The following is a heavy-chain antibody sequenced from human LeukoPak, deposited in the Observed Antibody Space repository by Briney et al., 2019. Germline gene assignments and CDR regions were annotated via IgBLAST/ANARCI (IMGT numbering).Heavy chain of an antibody. J-gene: IGHJ4*02. V-gene: IGHV4-59*12. CDR1: GGSISSYY. D-gene: IGHD3-10*01. Sequence: SETLSLTCTVSGGSISSYYWSWIRQPPGKGLEWIGEIYHSGSTNYNPSLKSRVTISVDKSKNQFSLKLSSVTAADTAVYYCARDLRAYGSGSYYFDYWGQGTLVTVSS. CDR3: ARDLRAYGSGSYYFDY. CDR2: IYHSGST.